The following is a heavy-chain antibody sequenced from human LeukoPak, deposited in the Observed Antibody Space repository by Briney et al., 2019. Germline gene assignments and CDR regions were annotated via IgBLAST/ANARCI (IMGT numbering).Heavy chain of an antibody. D-gene: IGHD6-13*01. Sequence: PSETLSLTCTVSGGSISSGSYYWSWIRQPAGKGLEWIGRIYTSGSTNYNPSLKSRVTISVDTSKNQFSLVLSSVTAADTAVYYCARQRGSSSPSTYWGQGTLVTVSS. V-gene: IGHV4-61*02. J-gene: IGHJ4*02. CDR2: IYTSGST. CDR3: ARQRGSSSPSTY. CDR1: GGSISSGSYY.